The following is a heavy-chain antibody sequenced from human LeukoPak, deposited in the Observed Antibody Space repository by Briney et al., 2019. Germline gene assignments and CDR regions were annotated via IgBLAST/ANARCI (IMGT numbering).Heavy chain of an antibody. J-gene: IGHJ4*02. CDR3: ARLIPYYFDS. D-gene: IGHD3-16*01. CDR1: GDSISRSGYS. V-gene: IGHV4-30-2*01. Sequence: PSETLSLTCAVSGDSISRSGYSWSWIRQPPGKGLEWIGYLYHSGSTYYNPSLKSRVTISVDRPKNQFSLKLGSVTAADTAVYYCARLIPYYFDSWGQGTLVTVSS. CDR2: LYHSGST.